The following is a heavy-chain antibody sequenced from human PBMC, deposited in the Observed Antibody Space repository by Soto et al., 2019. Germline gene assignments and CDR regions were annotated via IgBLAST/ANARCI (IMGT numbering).Heavy chain of an antibody. CDR2: IYPGDSDT. Sequence: GEALKISGKGSGYSFTSYLIGWVRQIPGKGLERMGIIYPGDSDTRYSPSFQGQVSISADKSISTAYLQWSSLKASDTAMYYCASYRTYYYDSSGYYPWAFDTWGQGTMVTVSS. CDR1: GYSFTSYL. CDR3: ASYRTYYYDSSGYYPWAFDT. D-gene: IGHD3-22*01. J-gene: IGHJ3*02. V-gene: IGHV5-51*01.